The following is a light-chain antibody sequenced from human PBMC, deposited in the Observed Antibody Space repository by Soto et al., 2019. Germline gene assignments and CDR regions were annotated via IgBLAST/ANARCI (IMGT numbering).Light chain of an antibody. CDR3: QQYYSAPLT. CDR1: QSLLYSSSNKNY. Sequence: DIVMTQSPDSLAVSLGERATINCKSSQSLLYSSSNKNYLAWYQQKPGQSPKLLIYWASTRETGVPDRFSGSGFGTDFTLTISSLQAEDVAVYYCQQYYSAPLTFGGGTKVEIK. J-gene: IGKJ4*01. V-gene: IGKV4-1*01. CDR2: WAS.